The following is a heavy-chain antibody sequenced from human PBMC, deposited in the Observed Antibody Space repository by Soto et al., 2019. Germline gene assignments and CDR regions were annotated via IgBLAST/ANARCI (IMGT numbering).Heavy chain of an antibody. J-gene: IGHJ4*02. CDR2: ITTSTNYI. D-gene: IGHD5-18*01. CDR1: GCTFSSYS. CDR3: ASSRGYRFDY. Sequence: GGSLRVSWAASGCTFSSYSMSWVSQAPGKGLEWVSSITTSTNYIYYADSVKGRFTISRDNAKNSLYLQMNSLRAEDTAVYYCASSRGYRFDYWGQGTLVTVS. V-gene: IGHV3-21*01.